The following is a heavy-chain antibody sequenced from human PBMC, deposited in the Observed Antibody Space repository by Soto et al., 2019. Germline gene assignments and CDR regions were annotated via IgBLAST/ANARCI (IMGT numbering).Heavy chain of an antibody. Sequence: SETLSLTCAVTGGSITSRDWWTWVRQAPGKGLEWIGEVHHRGSANYIPSLMSRATLSVDTSKNQFSLKLSSVTAADTAVYYCARTYSSSSGYNWFDPWGQGTLVTVSS. D-gene: IGHD6-6*01. V-gene: IGHV4-4*02. J-gene: IGHJ5*02. CDR1: GGSITSRDW. CDR2: VHHRGSA. CDR3: ARTYSSSSGYNWFDP.